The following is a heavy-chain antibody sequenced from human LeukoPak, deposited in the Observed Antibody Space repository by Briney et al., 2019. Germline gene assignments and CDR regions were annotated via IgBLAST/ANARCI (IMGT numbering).Heavy chain of an antibody. Sequence: SQTLSLTCTVSGGSISSGDYCWSWIRQPPGRGLEWIGYIYYSGSTYYNPSLKSRVTISVDTSKNQFSLKLSSVTAADTAVYYCARAGLHCSGGSCYSSGMDVWGQGTTVTVSS. J-gene: IGHJ6*02. D-gene: IGHD2-15*01. V-gene: IGHV4-30-4*01. CDR3: ARAGLHCSGGSCYSSGMDV. CDR2: IYYSGST. CDR1: GGSISSGDYC.